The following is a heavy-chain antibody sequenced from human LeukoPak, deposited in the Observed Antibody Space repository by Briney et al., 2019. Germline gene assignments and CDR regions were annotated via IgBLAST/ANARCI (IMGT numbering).Heavy chain of an antibody. D-gene: IGHD3-22*01. CDR1: GFIFADYA. CDR3: AKDVQMTRNDYYNYFDY. J-gene: IGHJ4*02. Sequence: SLRLSCVTSGFIFADYAMHWVRQGPGKGLGWVSGISSNSGGIAYADSVKGRFTISRDNAKNSLYLQMNSLRPEDAALYYCAKDVQMTRNDYYNYFDYWGQGTLVTVSS. CDR2: ISSNSGGI. V-gene: IGHV3-9*01.